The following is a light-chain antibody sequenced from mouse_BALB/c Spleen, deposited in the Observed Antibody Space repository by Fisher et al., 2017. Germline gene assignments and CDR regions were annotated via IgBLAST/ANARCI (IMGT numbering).Light chain of an antibody. CDR3: LQHGESPWT. Sequence: IVITQTTAIMSASPGEKVTMTCSASSSVSYMHWYQQKSGTSPKRWIYDTSKLASGVPARFSGSGSGTSYSLTISSLESDDTATYYCLQHGESPWTFGGGTKLEIK. CDR1: SSVSY. J-gene: IGKJ1*01. CDR2: DTS. V-gene: IGKV4-59*01.